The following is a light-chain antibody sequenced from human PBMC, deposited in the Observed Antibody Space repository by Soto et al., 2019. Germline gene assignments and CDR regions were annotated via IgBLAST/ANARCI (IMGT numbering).Light chain of an antibody. CDR3: LQDYSYSRT. CDR1: QDIRTE. Sequence: AIQMTQSPSSLSASVGDRVTITCRASQDIRTELGWYQQKPGNAPKLLIYATSILQSGVPSRFSGIGSGTDFTLIISSLQPEDFATYYCLQDYSYSRTFGQGTKVEIK. V-gene: IGKV1-6*01. J-gene: IGKJ1*01. CDR2: ATS.